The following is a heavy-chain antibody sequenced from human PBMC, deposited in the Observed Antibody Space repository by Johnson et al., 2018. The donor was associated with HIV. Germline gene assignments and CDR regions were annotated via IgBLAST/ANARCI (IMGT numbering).Heavy chain of an antibody. Sequence: VQLVESGGGVVRPGVSLRLSCAASGFTVSSNYMSWVRQAPGKGLEWVSTFYSGDSTYYADSVKGRFTISRDNSKNTLYLQMNSLRAEDTAVYYCARMTTTVSHHDAFDIWGQGTMVTVSS. CDR1: GFTVSSNY. V-gene: IGHV3-66*01. J-gene: IGHJ3*02. CDR2: FYSGDST. CDR3: ARMTTTVSHHDAFDI. D-gene: IGHD4-17*01.